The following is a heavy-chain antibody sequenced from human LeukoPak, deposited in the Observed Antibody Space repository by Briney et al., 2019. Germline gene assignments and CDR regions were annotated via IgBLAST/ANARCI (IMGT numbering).Heavy chain of an antibody. CDR1: GGSISSYS. Sequence: SGPTLVNPSETLSLTCTVSGGSISSYSWSWIRQPAGKGLEWIGRIYTSGSTNYNPSLKSRVTMSVDTSKNQFSLKLISVTAADTAVYYCARGYGDYYYYMDVWGKGTTVTVSS. CDR2: IYTSGST. CDR3: ARGYGDYYYYMDV. V-gene: IGHV4-4*07. D-gene: IGHD4-17*01. J-gene: IGHJ6*03.